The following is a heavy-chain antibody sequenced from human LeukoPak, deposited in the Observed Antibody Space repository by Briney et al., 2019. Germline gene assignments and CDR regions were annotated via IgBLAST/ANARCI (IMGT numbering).Heavy chain of an antibody. V-gene: IGHV3-21*01. CDR3: ASEPIRGAFDI. CDR2: ISSSSSYI. D-gene: IGHD3-10*01. CDR1: GFTFSSYS. J-gene: IGHJ3*02. Sequence: PGGSLRLSCAASGFTFSSYSMNWVRQAPGKGLEWVSSISSSSSYIYYADSVKGRFTISRDNAKNSLYLQMNGLRAEDTAVYYCASEPIRGAFDIWGQGTMVTVSS.